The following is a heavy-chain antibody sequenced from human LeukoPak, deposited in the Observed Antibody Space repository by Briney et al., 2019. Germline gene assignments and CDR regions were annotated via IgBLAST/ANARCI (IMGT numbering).Heavy chain of an antibody. D-gene: IGHD3-9*01. CDR3: ARLDILVPRAVEWFDH. V-gene: IGHV4-4*07. J-gene: IGHJ5*02. CDR1: GDSISGKY. CDR2: ISSTGTT. Sequence: SETLSLTCTVSGDSISGKYWSWIRRPAGRGLEWLGRISSTGTTDYSPSLKGRATMSLDTSKNQFSLSLTSVTAADTAVYYCARLDILVPRAVEWFDHWGQGTLVIVSS.